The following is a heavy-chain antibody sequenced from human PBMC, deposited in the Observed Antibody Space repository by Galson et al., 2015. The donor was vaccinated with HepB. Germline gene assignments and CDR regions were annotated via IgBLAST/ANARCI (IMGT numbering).Heavy chain of an antibody. CDR3: ARISSIYGSGSFPDL. V-gene: IGHV3-7*03. CDR2: IKQDESEK. D-gene: IGHD3-10*01. Sequence: SLRLSCAASGFTFSTYWMSWVRQAPGKGLEWVANIKQDESEKYYVDSVKGRFTMSRDNAKNSLYLQINSLRAEDTAVYFCARISSIYGSGSFPDLWGQGTLVTVSS. J-gene: IGHJ4*02. CDR1: GFTFSTYW.